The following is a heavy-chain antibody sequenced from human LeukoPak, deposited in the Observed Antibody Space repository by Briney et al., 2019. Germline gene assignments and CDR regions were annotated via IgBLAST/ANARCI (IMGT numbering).Heavy chain of an antibody. CDR1: GFTFSTYD. CDR3: ARVFDC. V-gene: IGHV3-48*01. Sequence: PGGSLRLSCAASGFTFSTYDMSWVRQAPGKGLEWVSYISSSSSTIYYADSVKGRFTISGDNAKNSLYLQMNSLRAEDTAVYYCARVFDCWGQGTLVTVSS. J-gene: IGHJ4*02. CDR2: ISSSSSTI.